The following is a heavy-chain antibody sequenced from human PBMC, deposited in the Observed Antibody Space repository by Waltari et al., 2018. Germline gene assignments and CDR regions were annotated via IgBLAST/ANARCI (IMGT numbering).Heavy chain of an antibody. CDR2: IRGSGATT. J-gene: IGHJ4*02. V-gene: IGHV3-23*04. D-gene: IGHD3-22*01. CDR1: GFSFSGYA. CDR3: AKGSRGYTAFYFDY. Sequence: EVEVEASGGTLVQPGGYLRLSCAASGFSFSGYAMSWVRQAPGKGREWVSSIRGSGATTFYADSVRGRFTISRDNSRDTMYLQMNTLRDEDTAVYFCAKGSRGYTAFYFDYWGQGTLVTVSS.